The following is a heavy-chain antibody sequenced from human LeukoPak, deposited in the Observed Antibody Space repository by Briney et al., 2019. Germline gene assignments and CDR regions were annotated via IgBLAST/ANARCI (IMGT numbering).Heavy chain of an antibody. V-gene: IGHV4-4*07. J-gene: IGHJ4*02. CDR2: VFTSGST. Sequence: TPSETLSLTCIVSGASISIYYWSWIRQPAGKGLEWIGRVFTSGSTNYNPSFRSRVTISVDKSKNQLSLKLTSVTAADTAVYYCAGRDYWGQGTLVTVSS. CDR3: AGRDY. CDR1: GASISIYY.